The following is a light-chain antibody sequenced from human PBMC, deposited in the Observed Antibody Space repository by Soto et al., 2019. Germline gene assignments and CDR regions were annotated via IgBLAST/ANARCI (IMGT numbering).Light chain of an antibody. V-gene: IGLV2-18*02. J-gene: IGLJ1*01. CDR3: NSYTTSSTYV. Sequence: QSALTQPRSVSGSPGQSVTISCTGTSSDVGGYNRVSWYQQPPGTAPKLIIYDVSNRPSGVSIRFSGSKSGNTASLTISGLQAEDEADYFCNSYTTSSTYVFGTGTKLTVL. CDR1: SSDVGGYNR. CDR2: DVS.